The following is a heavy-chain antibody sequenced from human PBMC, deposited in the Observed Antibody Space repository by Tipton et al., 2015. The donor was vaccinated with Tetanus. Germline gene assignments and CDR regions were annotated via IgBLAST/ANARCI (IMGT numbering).Heavy chain of an antibody. Sequence: SLRLSCAASGFSFSNYAMNWVRQAPGKGLEWVSGITGSDGKTYYADSVKGRFTISRDNSIDTLFLLMTSLRVEDTAVYYCARGAFIPSRFNWFDPWGQGTLVTVSS. CDR1: GFSFSNYA. J-gene: IGHJ5*02. CDR2: ITGSDGKT. D-gene: IGHD3-22*01. V-gene: IGHV3-23*01. CDR3: ARGAFIPSRFNWFDP.